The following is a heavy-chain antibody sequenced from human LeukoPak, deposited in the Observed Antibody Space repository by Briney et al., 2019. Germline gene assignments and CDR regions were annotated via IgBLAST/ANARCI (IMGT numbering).Heavy chain of an antibody. CDR1: GGSISSYY. V-gene: IGHV4-59*01. D-gene: IGHD6-19*01. CDR3: ARGSGWQYYFDY. J-gene: IGHJ4*02. Sequence: SETLSLTCTVSGGSISSYYWSWIRQPPGKGLEWIGYIYYSGSTNYNPSLKSRVTISVDTSKNQFSLKLSSVTAADTAVYYCARGSGWQYYFDYWGQGTLVTVSS. CDR2: IYYSGST.